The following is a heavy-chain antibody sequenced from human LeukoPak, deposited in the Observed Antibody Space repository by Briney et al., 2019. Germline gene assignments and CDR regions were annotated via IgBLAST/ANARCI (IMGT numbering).Heavy chain of an antibody. J-gene: IGHJ3*02. D-gene: IGHD3-22*01. CDR1: GYTFTSYA. CDR3: ARDMDSSGYEGDAFDI. Sequence: ASVKVSCKASGYTFTSYAMNWVRQAPGQGLEWMGWINTNTGNPTYAQGFTGRFVFSLGTSVSTAYLQISSLKAEDTAVYYCARDMDSSGYEGDAFDIWGQGTMVTVSS. V-gene: IGHV7-4-1*02. CDR2: INTNTGNP.